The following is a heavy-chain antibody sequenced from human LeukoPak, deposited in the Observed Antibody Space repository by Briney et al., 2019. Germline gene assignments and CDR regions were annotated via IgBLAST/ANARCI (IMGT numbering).Heavy chain of an antibody. J-gene: IGHJ4*02. D-gene: IGHD2-2*01. Sequence: GASVKVSCKASGYTFTGYYMHWVRQAPGQGLEWMGWISAYNGNTNYAQKLQGRVTMTTDTSTSTAYMELRSLRSDDTAVYYCARFLASCSSTSCYVGDFDYWGQGTLVTVSS. CDR2: ISAYNGNT. CDR1: GYTFTGYY. CDR3: ARFLASCSSTSCYVGDFDY. V-gene: IGHV1-18*04.